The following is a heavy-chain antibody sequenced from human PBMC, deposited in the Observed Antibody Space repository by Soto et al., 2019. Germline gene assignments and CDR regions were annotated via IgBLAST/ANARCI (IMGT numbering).Heavy chain of an antibody. CDR1: GYTFTSYD. J-gene: IGHJ4*02. V-gene: IGHV1-8*01. D-gene: IGHD3-22*01. CDR2: MNPNSGNT. CDR3: ARAHYYDSSGYYPNFDY. Sequence: ASVKVSCKASGYTFTSYDINWVRQATGQGLEWMGWMNPNSGNTGYAQKFQGRVTMTRNTSISTAYMELSSLRSEDTAVYYCARAHYYDSSGYYPNFDYWGQGTRVTVSS.